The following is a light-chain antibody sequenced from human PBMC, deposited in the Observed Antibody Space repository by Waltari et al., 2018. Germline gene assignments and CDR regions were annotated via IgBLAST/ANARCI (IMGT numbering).Light chain of an antibody. J-gene: IGKJ1*01. CDR3: QQYSNWPQT. V-gene: IGKV3-15*01. Sequence: EIVLTQSPATLSLSPGERATLPCRASQSVSSSLAWYQQKPGQAPRLLIYGASSMATGIPDRFSGSGSGTDFTLTISSLEPEDFAVYYCQQYSNWPQTFGQGTKVEIK. CDR2: GAS. CDR1: QSVSSS.